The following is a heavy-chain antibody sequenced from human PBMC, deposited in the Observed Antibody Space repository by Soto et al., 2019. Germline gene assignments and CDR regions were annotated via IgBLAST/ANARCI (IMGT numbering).Heavy chain of an antibody. CDR1: GFSLSTSGVG. J-gene: IGHJ6*02. V-gene: IGHV2-5*01. CDR3: ALSPDYAPFYGMDV. Sequence: SGPTLVNPTQTLTLTCTFSGFSLSTSGVGVGWIRQPPGKALEWLALIYWNDDKRYSPSLKSRLTITNDTSKNQVVLTMTNMDPVDTATYYCALSPDYAPFYGMDVWGQGTTVTVSS. CDR2: IYWNDDK. D-gene: IGHD4-17*01.